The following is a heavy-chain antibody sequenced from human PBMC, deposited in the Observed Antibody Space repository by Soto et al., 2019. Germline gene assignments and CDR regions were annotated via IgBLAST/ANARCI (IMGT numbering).Heavy chain of an antibody. D-gene: IGHD6-13*01. J-gene: IGHJ3*02. V-gene: IGHV3-21*01. CDR3: ARDLILFTTYSSSGYNDGDAFDI. CDR1: GFTFSSYS. CDR2: ISSSSSYI. Sequence: PGGSLRLSCAASGFTFSSYSMNWVRQAPGKGLEWVSSISSSSSYIYYADSVKGRFTISRDNAKNSLYLQMNSLRAEDTAVYYCARDLILFTTYSSSGYNDGDAFDIWGQGTMVTVSS.